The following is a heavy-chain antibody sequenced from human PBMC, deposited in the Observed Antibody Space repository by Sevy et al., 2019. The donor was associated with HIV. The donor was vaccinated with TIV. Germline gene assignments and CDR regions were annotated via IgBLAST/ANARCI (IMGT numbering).Heavy chain of an antibody. D-gene: IGHD1-1*01. Sequence: GGSLRLSCAASGFTFNRYSMHWVRQAPGKGLEWVATISFDATNKHYPDSVKGRFTISRDNFQNSLFRQMDSLRPEDTAVYYCALERLSSDVAEYFQNWGQGTLVTVSS. CDR2: ISFDATNK. CDR1: GFTFNRYS. V-gene: IGHV3-30-3*01. CDR3: ALERLSSDVAEYFQN. J-gene: IGHJ1*01.